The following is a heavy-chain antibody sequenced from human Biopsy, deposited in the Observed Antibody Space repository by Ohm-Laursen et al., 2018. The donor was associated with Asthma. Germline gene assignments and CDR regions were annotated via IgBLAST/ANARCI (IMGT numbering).Heavy chain of an antibody. CDR3: ARAVDYSHYYGIDV. J-gene: IGHJ6*02. Sequence: ASVKVSCKPSGYTFNSAGITWLQQAPGKGLEWMGWTSVYNGNTKVAQKLQDRVTMITDTSTSTAYMELRSLRSDDTAVYFCARAVDYSHYYGIDVWGQGTTVTVS. V-gene: IGHV1-18*01. D-gene: IGHD3-10*01. CDR2: TSVYNGNT. CDR1: GYTFNSAG.